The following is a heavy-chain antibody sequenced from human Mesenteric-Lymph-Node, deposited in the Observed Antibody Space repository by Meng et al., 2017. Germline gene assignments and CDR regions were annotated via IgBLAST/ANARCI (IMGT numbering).Heavy chain of an antibody. Sequence: QVQLQESGPGLVKLSQTLSLICTVPGGSISSGDYYWSWIRQPPGKGLEWIGYIYYSGSTYYNPSLKSRVTISVDTSKNQFSLRLSSVTAADTAVYYCARDLGVATSIAGFVYWGQGTLVTVSS. CDR3: ARDLGVATSIAGFVY. D-gene: IGHD5-12*01. J-gene: IGHJ4*02. CDR2: IYYSGST. V-gene: IGHV4-30-4*01. CDR1: GGSISSGDYY.